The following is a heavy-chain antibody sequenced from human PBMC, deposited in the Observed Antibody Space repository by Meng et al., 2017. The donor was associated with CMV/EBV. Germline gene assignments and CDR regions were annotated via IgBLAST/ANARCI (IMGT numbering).Heavy chain of an antibody. CDR1: GFTFSGYG. D-gene: IGHD1-26*01. J-gene: IGHJ3*02. V-gene: IGHV3-33*06. CDR3: AKDPHRGVGAFMRMRMRNAFDI. CDR2: IWYDGSNK. Sequence: GESLKISCAASGFTFSGYGMHWVRQAPGKGLEWVAVIWYDGSNKYYADSVKGRFTISRDNSKNTLYLQMNSLRAEDTAVYYCAKDPHRGVGAFMRMRMRNAFDIWGQGTMVTVSS.